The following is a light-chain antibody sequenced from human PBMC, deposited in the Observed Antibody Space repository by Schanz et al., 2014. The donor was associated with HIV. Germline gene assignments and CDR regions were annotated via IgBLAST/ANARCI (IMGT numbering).Light chain of an antibody. V-gene: IGKV3-20*01. CDR2: GAS. J-gene: IGKJ1*01. Sequence: EIVMTQSPGTLSVSPGERATLSCRASQTVSSSSLAWYQQEPGQSPRLLIYGASNRATGIPDRFSGGGSGTEFTLTITRLEPEDFAVYFCQQSGSSLRTFGQGTKVEIK. CDR1: QTVSSSS. CDR3: QQSGSSLRT.